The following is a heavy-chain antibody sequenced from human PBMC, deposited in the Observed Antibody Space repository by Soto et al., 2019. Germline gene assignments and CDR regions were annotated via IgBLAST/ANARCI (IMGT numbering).Heavy chain of an antibody. CDR1: GGSFSGYY. Sequence: SETLSLTCAVYGGSFSGYYWSWIRQPPGKGLEWIGEINHSGSTNYNPSLKSRVTISVDTSKNQFSLKLSSVTAADTAVYYCARVRRYYDFWSGRDAIDIWGQGTMGTGS. CDR2: INHSGST. V-gene: IGHV4-34*01. J-gene: IGHJ3*02. CDR3: ARVRRYYDFWSGRDAIDI. D-gene: IGHD3-3*01.